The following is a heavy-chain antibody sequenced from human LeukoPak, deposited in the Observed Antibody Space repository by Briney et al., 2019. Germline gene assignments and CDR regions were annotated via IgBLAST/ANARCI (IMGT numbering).Heavy chain of an antibody. V-gene: IGHV3-30*18. CDR1: GFTFSTYA. J-gene: IGHJ4*02. CDR2: ISYDVTDK. Sequence: GGSLRLSCAASGFTFSTYAMHWVRQAPGKGLEWVAVISYDVTDKYYVDSVKGRFTISRDNSESTLYLQTDSLRAEDTAVYYCAKDGGTSGYYAGFVDYWGQGTMVTVSS. D-gene: IGHD3-22*01. CDR3: AKDGGTSGYYAGFVDY.